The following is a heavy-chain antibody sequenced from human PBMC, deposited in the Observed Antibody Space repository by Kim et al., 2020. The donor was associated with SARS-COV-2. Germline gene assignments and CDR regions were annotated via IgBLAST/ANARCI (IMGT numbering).Heavy chain of an antibody. D-gene: IGHD6-13*01. CDR2: ISYDGSNK. CDR3: AKAKPRGSSSLYYFDY. J-gene: IGHJ4*02. Sequence: GGSLRLSCAASGFTFSSYGMNWVRQAPGKGLEWVAVISYDGSNKYYADSVKGRFTISRDNSKNTLYLQMNSLRAEDTAVYYCAKAKPRGSSSLYYFDYWGQGTLVTVSS. CDR1: GFTFSSYG. V-gene: IGHV3-30*18.